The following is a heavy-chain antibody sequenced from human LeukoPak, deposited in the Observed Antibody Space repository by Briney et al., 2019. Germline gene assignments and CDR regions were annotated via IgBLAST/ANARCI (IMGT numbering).Heavy chain of an antibody. CDR3: ARGVATYYYDSRGTLWDY. D-gene: IGHD3-22*01. V-gene: IGHV1-2*02. J-gene: IGHJ4*02. CDR1: GHTFTGYF. CDR2: INPNSGGT. Sequence: ASVKVSCTASGHTFTGYFMHWVRQAPGQGREWRGWINPNSGGTNYAQKFQGRVTMTRDTSISTAYMQLSRLRFDDTAVYSCARGVATYYYDSRGTLWDYWGQGTLVTVFS.